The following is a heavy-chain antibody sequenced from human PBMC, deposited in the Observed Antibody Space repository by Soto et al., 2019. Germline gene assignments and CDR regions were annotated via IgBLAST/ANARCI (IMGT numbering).Heavy chain of an antibody. J-gene: IGHJ4*02. V-gene: IGHV3-73*01. D-gene: IGHD3-22*01. CDR1: GFTFSGSD. CDR3: SRLYYDSGVWGLDY. Sequence: GGSLRLSCAASGFTFSGSDMHWVRQASGKGLEWVGRIRSKANSYATEFAASVKGRFTISRDDSKNTAYLQMNSLKTEDTAVYYCSRLYYDSGVWGLDYWGQGTLVTVSS. CDR2: IRSKANSYAT.